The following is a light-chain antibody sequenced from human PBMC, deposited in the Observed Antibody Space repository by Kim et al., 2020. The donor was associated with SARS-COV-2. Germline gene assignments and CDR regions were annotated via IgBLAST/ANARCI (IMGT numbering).Light chain of an antibody. Sequence: ASVGERVTISCRASQGMSTYLDWYQHQPGKPPQSLIFAASNLHTGVPSRFSGSGSGTDFTLTISSLQPKDFATYHCQQSYMTPWTFGQGTKVDIK. J-gene: IGKJ1*01. CDR1: QGMSTY. V-gene: IGKV1-39*01. CDR2: AAS. CDR3: QQSYMTPWT.